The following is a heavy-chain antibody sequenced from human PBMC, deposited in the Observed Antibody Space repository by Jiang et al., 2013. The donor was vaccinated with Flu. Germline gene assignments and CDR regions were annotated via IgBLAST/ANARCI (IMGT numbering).Heavy chain of an antibody. V-gene: IGHV4-39*01. CDR2: IYYSGST. CDR3: ARGTFSGMVIFWFDP. CDR1: GGSISSSSYY. J-gene: IGHJ5*02. Sequence: GPGLVKPSETLSLTCTVSGGSISSSSYYWGWIRQPPGKGLEWIGSIYYSGSTYYNPSLKSRVTISVDTSKNQFSLKLSSVTAADTAVYYCARGTFSGMVIFWFDPWGQGTLVTVSS. D-gene: IGHD3-22*01.